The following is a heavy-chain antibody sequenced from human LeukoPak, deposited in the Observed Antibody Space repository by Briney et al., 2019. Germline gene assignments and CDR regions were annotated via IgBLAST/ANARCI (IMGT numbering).Heavy chain of an antibody. CDR2: IYTTGST. D-gene: IGHD6-19*01. Sequence: PSETLSLTCTVSGGSISSYYWSWVRQPAGKGLEWIGRIYTTGSTNYNPSLKSRVTMSVDTSKNQFSLNLSSVTAADTAVYYCARHIQQWLPDYWGQGTLVTVSS. CDR1: GGSISSYY. J-gene: IGHJ4*02. CDR3: ARHIQQWLPDY. V-gene: IGHV4-4*07.